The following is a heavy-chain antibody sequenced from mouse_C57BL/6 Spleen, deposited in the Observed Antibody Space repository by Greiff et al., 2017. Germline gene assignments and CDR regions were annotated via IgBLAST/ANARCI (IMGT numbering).Heavy chain of an antibody. CDR1: GYTFTSYW. J-gene: IGHJ3*01. CDR3: AREVYYSNGGLAY. Sequence: QVQLQQPGAELVKPGASVKMSCKASGYTFTSYWITWVKQRPGQGLEWIGDIYPGSGSTNYNEKFKSKATLTVDTSSSTAYMQLSSLTSEDSAVYYCAREVYYSNGGLAYWGQGTLVTVSA. CDR2: IYPGSGST. D-gene: IGHD2-5*01. V-gene: IGHV1-55*01.